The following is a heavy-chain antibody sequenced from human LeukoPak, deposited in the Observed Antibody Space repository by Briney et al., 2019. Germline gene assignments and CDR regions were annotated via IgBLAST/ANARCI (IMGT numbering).Heavy chain of an antibody. V-gene: IGHV1-2*02. CDR3: ARDYELGTAGTAYGYFLN. J-gene: IGHJ4*02. Sequence: ASVKVSCKTSGYTFTDYFMQWVRHAPGQGLEWMGWINPNNGGTSYAQKFQGRVTMTRDTSISTAYMELSRLRSDDTAVYYCARDYELGTAGTAYGYFLNWGQGALVTVSS. CDR2: INPNNGGT. CDR1: GYTFTDYF. D-gene: IGHD1-1*01.